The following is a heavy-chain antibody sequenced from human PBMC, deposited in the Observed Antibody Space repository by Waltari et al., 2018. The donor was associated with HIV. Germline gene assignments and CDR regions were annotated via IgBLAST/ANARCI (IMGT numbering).Heavy chain of an antibody. CDR1: GYIFTDYA. CDR2: IAYDGSRQ. D-gene: IGHD5-12*01. V-gene: IGHV3-30-3*01. Sequence: QVHLVESGGGVVQPGRSLRLSCAASGYIFTDYALHWVRQAPGKGLEWVAFIAYDGSRQQYADSVRGRFTISRDDFKNTRYLQMNSLRPGDTAVYYCARESKYSHKYYPFEYWGQGTLVSVSS. CDR3: ARESKYSHKYYPFEY. J-gene: IGHJ4*02.